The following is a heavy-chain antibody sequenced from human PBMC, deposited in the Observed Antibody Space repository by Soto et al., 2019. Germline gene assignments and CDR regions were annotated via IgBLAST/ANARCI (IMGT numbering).Heavy chain of an antibody. Sequence: GGSLRLSCAASGFTFSSYGMHWVRQAPGKGLEWVAVIWYDGSNKYYADSVKGRFTISRDNSKNTLYLQMNSLRAEDTAVYYCARYGALVPFDYWGQGTLVTVSS. J-gene: IGHJ4*02. CDR1: GFTFSSYG. CDR3: ARYGALVPFDY. V-gene: IGHV3-33*01. D-gene: IGHD4-17*01. CDR2: IWYDGSNK.